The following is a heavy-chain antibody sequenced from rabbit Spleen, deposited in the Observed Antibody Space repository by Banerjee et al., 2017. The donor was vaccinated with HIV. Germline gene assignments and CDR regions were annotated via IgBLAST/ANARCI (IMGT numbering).Heavy chain of an antibody. Sequence: QSLEESGGDLVKPGASLTLTCTASGFSFSGSHYMCWVRQAPGKGLEWIACINTWSNRPVYASWAKGRFTMSKTSSTTVTLQMTSLTGADTATYFCARNDAGYPGYGYAIDLWGQGTLVTVS. CDR1: GFSFSGSHY. D-gene: IGHD7-1*01. CDR3: ARNDAGYPGYGYAIDL. V-gene: IGHV1S40*01. CDR2: INTWSNRP. J-gene: IGHJ3*01.